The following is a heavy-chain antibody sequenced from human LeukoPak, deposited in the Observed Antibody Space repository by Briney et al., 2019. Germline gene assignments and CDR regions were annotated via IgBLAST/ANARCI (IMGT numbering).Heavy chain of an antibody. CDR1: GFTFSSYA. D-gene: IGHD3-22*01. CDR3: ARDPDDGSGYPTGFDY. Sequence: PGGSLRLSCAASGFTFSSYAMHWVRQAPGKGLEYVSAISSNGGSTYYANSVKGRFTISRDNSKNTLYLQMGSLRAEDMAVYYCARDPDDGSGYPTGFDYWGQGTLVTVSS. CDR2: ISSNGGST. J-gene: IGHJ4*02. V-gene: IGHV3-64*01.